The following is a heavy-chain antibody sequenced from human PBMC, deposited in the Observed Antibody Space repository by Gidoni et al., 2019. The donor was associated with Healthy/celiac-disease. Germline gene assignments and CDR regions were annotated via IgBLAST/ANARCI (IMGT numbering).Heavy chain of an antibody. CDR1: GGSFSGYY. CDR3: ARPLYCSGGSCSGRAFDI. Sequence: QVQLQQWGAGLLKPSETLSLTCAVYGGSFSGYYWSWIRQPPGKGLEWIGEINHSGSTNYNPSLKSRVTISVDTSKNQFSLKLSSVTAADTAVYYCARPLYCSGGSCSGRAFDIWGQGTMVTVSS. D-gene: IGHD2-15*01. J-gene: IGHJ3*02. CDR2: INHSGST. V-gene: IGHV4-34*01.